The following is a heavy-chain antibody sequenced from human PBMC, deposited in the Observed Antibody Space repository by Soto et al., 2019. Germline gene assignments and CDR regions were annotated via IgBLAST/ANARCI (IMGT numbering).Heavy chain of an antibody. J-gene: IGHJ3*02. Sequence: GGSLRLSCAASGFTFSSYAMSWVRQAPGKGLEWVSAISGSGGSTYYADSVKGRFTISRDNSKNTLYLQMNSLRAEDTAVYYCAKDYYYDSSGPGDDAFDIWGQGTMVTVS. CDR2: ISGSGGST. CDR1: GFTFSSYA. CDR3: AKDYYYDSSGPGDDAFDI. D-gene: IGHD3-22*01. V-gene: IGHV3-23*01.